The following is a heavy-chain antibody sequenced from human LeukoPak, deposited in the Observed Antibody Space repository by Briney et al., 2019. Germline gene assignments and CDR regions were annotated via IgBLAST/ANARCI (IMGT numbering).Heavy chain of an antibody. J-gene: IGHJ3*02. CDR2: IYYSGST. D-gene: IGHD3-22*01. CDR3: ARGKSEGWLLQTGAFDI. CDR1: GGSISSSSYY. Sequence: SETLSLTCTVSGGSISSSSYYWGWIRQPPGKGLEWIGSIYYSGSTYYNPSLKSRVSISVDTSRNQFSLRLSSVTAADTAVYYCARGKSEGWLLQTGAFDIWGQGTMVTVSS. V-gene: IGHV4-39*07.